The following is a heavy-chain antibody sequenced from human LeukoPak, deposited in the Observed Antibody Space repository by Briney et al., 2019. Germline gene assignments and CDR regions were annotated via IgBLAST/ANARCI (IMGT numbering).Heavy chain of an antibody. CDR2: ITSSGSDI. J-gene: IGHJ4*02. CDR1: GFTFSLYS. D-gene: IGHD5/OR15-5a*01. Sequence: GGTLRLSCAASGFTFSLYSMNCGPHAPRKGLEWVSSITSSGSDIYYADSVKGRFTISRDNAQNSLYLQMNSLRAEDTAVYYCVRGLHSVYDYGDYWGQGTLVTVSS. CDR3: VRGLHSVYDYGDY. V-gene: IGHV3-21*01.